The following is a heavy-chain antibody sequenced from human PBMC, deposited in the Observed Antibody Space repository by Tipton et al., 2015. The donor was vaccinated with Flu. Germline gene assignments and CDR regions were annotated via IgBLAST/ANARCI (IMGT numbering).Heavy chain of an antibody. CDR2: IYLTGNT. J-gene: IGHJ4*02. D-gene: IGHD2-15*01. Sequence: TLSLTCTVTGGSLSSNFWTWIRQPAGKGLEWIGRIYLTGNTDYNPSLKGRVTISEDMSRNEFSLKLTSVTAADTAVYYCARIGGGTWGLDYWGRGTLVGVSS. V-gene: IGHV4-4*07. CDR1: GGSLSSNF. CDR3: ARIGGGTWGLDY.